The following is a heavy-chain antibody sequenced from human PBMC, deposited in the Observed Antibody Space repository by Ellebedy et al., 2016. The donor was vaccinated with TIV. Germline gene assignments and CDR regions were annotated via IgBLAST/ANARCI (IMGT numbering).Heavy chain of an antibody. CDR2: LYYSGST. J-gene: IGHJ4*02. V-gene: IGHV4-39*01. CDR3: ARQFDYGFDY. CDR1: GGSISSSSFY. D-gene: IGHD4-17*01. Sequence: MPGGSLRLSCTVSGGSISSSSFYWGWIRQPPGKGLEYIGSLYYSGSTYYNPSLKSRVTISVDTSKNQFPLKLNSVTAAHTAVFYCARQFDYGFDYWGQGTLVTVSS.